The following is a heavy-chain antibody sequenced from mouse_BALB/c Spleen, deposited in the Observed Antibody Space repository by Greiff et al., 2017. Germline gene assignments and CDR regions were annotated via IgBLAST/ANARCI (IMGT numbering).Heavy chain of an antibody. J-gene: IGHJ2*01. V-gene: IGHV1S56*01. CDR1: GYTFTSYY. CDR3: ARSTMITEYYFDY. Sequence: VQLQQSGPELVKPGASVRISCKASGYTFTSYYIHWVKQRPGQGLEWIGWIYPGNVNTKYNEKFKGKATLTADKSSSTAYMQLSSLTSEDSAVYFCARSTMITEYYFDYWGQGTTLTVSS. D-gene: IGHD2-4*01. CDR2: IYPGNVNT.